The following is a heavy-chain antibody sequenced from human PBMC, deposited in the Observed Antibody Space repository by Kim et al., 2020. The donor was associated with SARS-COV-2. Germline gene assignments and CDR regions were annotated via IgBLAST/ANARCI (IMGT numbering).Heavy chain of an antibody. CDR1: GGSFSGYY. Sequence: SETLSLTCAVYGGSFSGYYWSWIRQHPGKGLVWIGEITHSGSTNYNPSLKSRVTISVDTSKNQFSLKLSSVTAADTAVYYCARAYYYGSGRNWGQGTLVTVSS. J-gene: IGHJ4*02. CDR3: ARAYYYGSGRN. D-gene: IGHD3-10*01. CDR2: ITHSGST. V-gene: IGHV4-34*01.